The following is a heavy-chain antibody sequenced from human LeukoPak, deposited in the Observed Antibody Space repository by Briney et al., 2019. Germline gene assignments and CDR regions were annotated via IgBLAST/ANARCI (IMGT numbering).Heavy chain of an antibody. CDR2: IYTSGST. V-gene: IGHV4-4*07. D-gene: IGHD6-6*01. Sequence: KPSETLSLTCTVSGGSISSYYWSWIRQPAGKGLEWIGRIYTSGSTNYNPSLKSRVTMSVDTSKNQFSLKLSSVTAADTAVYYCARHRAYSSSSPFDYWGQGTLVTVSS. CDR1: GGSISSYY. J-gene: IGHJ4*02. CDR3: ARHRAYSSSSPFDY.